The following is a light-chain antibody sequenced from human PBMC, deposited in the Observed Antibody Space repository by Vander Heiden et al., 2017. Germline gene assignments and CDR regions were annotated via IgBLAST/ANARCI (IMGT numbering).Light chain of an antibody. CDR1: SSNIGAGYD. Sequence: QSVLTQPPSVSGAPGQRVTISCTGNSSNIGAGYDVHWYQQLPGTAPKLLIYGNTNRPSGVPDRFSGSKSGTSASLAITGLQAEDEADYYCQYYDSSLSGAVFGGGTKLTVL. CDR2: GNT. V-gene: IGLV1-40*01. CDR3: QYYDSSLSGAV. J-gene: IGLJ3*02.